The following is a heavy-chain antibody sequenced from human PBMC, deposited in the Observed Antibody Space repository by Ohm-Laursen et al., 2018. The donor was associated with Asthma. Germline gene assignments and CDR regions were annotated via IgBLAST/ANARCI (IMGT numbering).Heavy chain of an antibody. CDR3: ARGNLEGLQ. CDR1: GFTFSDYF. D-gene: IGHD5-24*01. CDR2: IFPDGRRT. Sequence: SLRLSCTASGFTFSDYFMHWVRQRPGEGLVWISHIFPDGRRTNYADSVKGRFTISRDDAKNTLYLQMNSLRADDTAVYYCARGNLEGLQWGQGTLVTVSS. J-gene: IGHJ4*02. V-gene: IGHV3-74*01.